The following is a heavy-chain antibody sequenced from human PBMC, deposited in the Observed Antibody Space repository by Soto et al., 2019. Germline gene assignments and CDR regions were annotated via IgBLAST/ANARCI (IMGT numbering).Heavy chain of an antibody. J-gene: IGHJ5*02. CDR2: INHSGST. D-gene: IGHD3-3*01. V-gene: IGHV4-34*01. CDR1: GGSFSGYY. Sequence: SETLSLTCAVYGGSFSGYYWSWIRQPPGKGLEWIGEINHSGSTNYNPSLKSRVTISVDTSKNQFSLKLSSVTAADTAVYYCARGFSDLRFLGRFDPWGQGTLVTVSS. CDR3: ARGFSDLRFLGRFDP.